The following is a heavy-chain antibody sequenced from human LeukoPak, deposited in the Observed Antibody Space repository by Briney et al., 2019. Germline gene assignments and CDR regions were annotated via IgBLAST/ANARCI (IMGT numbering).Heavy chain of an antibody. D-gene: IGHD3-10*01. CDR2: ISDSGST. CDR3: ARYGSGRAYYYYMDV. Sequence: NPSETLSLTCTVSGDSISIYYWSWIRQPPGKGLEWIGYISDSGSTNYNPSLKSRVTISVDTSKRQFSLKLCSVTAADTAVYYCARYGSGRAYYYYMDVWGKGTTVTVSS. J-gene: IGHJ6*03. V-gene: IGHV4-59*01. CDR1: GDSISIYY.